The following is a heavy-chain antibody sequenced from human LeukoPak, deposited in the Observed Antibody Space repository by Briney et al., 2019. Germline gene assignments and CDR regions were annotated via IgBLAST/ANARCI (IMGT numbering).Heavy chain of an antibody. D-gene: IGHD3-10*01. CDR3: ARDQLLWFGESNYYYYGMDV. Sequence: AAVTQSLICTVSGGSISSYYGSWIRQPPGRGLEGIGYIYYSWSTNYNPSLKSRVTISVDTSKNQYSLKLSSVTAADTAVYYCARDQLLWFGESNYYYYGMDVWGQGTTVTVSS. J-gene: IGHJ6*01. CDR2: IYYSWST. V-gene: IGHV4-59*01. CDR1: GGSISSYY.